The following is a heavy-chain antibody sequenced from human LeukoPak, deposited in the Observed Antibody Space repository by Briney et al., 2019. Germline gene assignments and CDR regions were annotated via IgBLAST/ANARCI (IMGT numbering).Heavy chain of an antibody. D-gene: IGHD1-26*01. CDR2: IKSKTDGGTT. CDR1: GLTFSNAW. J-gene: IGHJ3*02. Sequence: PGGSLRLSCAASGLTFSNAWMSWVRQAPGKGLEWVGRIKSKTDGGTTDYGAPVKGKFTISRDDSKNTLYLQVNGLKIEDTAVYYCITDPGEWEPIWGQGTMVTVSS. V-gene: IGHV3-15*01. CDR3: ITDPGEWEPI.